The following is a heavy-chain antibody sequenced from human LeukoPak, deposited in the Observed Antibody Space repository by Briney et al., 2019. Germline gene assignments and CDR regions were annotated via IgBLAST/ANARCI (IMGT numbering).Heavy chain of an antibody. J-gene: IGHJ4*02. D-gene: IGHD2-2*01. Sequence: GGSLRLSCAASGFTFSNYAMSWVCQAPGKGLEWVSAISGSGGSTYYSDSVKGRFTISRDNSKNTLYLQMHSLRAEDTAVYYCSCYDDYWGQGTLVTVSS. CDR2: ISGSGGST. CDR1: GFTFSNYA. V-gene: IGHV3-23*01. CDR3: SCYDDY.